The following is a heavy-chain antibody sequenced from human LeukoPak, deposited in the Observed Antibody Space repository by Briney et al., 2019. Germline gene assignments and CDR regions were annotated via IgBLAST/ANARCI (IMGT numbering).Heavy chain of an antibody. D-gene: IGHD3-3*01. CDR3: AKNAGSRGRFLEWLKVDYYYYYMDV. V-gene: IGHV3-21*05. CDR2: INDVSADI. J-gene: IGHJ6*03. CDR1: EFTFSLYA. Sequence: GGSLRLSCAASEFTFSLYAMNWVRQAPGKGLEWISYINDVSADIHYADSVRGRFTISRDNAKNSLYLQMNSLRAEDTALYYCAKNAGSRGRFLEWLKVDYYYYYMDVWGKGTTVTVSS.